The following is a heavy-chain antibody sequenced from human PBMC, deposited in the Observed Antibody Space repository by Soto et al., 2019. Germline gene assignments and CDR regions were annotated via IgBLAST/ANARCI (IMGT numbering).Heavy chain of an antibody. J-gene: IGHJ4*02. D-gene: IGHD3-3*01. CDR2: IKGDGSQT. CDR3: SWRLNY. Sequence: GGSLRLSCAASGFPFSSSWMDWVRQAPGKGLEWVANIKGDGSQTSYVDSVKGRFTVSRDNAENALFLQMSSLRVEDTAVYYCSWRLNYWGQGVLVTVSS. CDR1: GFPFSSSW. V-gene: IGHV3-7*01.